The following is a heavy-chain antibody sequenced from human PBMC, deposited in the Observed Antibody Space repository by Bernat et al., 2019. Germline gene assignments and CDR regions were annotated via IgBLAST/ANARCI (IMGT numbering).Heavy chain of an antibody. Sequence: EVQLVESGGGLVQPGGSLRLSCAASGFTFSSYWMHWVRQAPGMGLVWVSRINSDGSSTSYADSVKGRFTISRDNAKNTLYLQMNSLRAEDTAVYYCARVSGGPYYYYYMDVWGKGTTVTVSS. D-gene: IGHD3-16*01. CDR1: GFTFSSYW. CDR2: INSDGSST. J-gene: IGHJ6*03. V-gene: IGHV3-74*01. CDR3: ARVSGGPYYYYYMDV.